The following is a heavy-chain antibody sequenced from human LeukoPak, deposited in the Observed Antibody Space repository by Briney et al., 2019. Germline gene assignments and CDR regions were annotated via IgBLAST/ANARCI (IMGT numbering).Heavy chain of an antibody. CDR2: ISYNGGRK. CDR1: GFIFSGYA. CDR3: ARQEARNYYYEGLDY. V-gene: IGHV3-30*04. Sequence: GRSLRLSCVASGFIFSGYAIHWVRQAPGKGLEWVSLISYNGGRKEYADSVKGRFTIDRDNSKNTVYLQMNSLRPDDTAIYFCARQEARNYYYEGLDYWGQGNLVTVPS. D-gene: IGHD3-22*01. J-gene: IGHJ4*02.